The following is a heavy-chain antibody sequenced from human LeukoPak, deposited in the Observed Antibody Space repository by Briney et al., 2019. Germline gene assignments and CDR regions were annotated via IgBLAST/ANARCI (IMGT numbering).Heavy chain of an antibody. V-gene: IGHV4-34*01. J-gene: IGHJ6*03. CDR3: ARGLFCSSTSCAPNYYYYMDV. D-gene: IGHD2-2*01. Sequence: SETLSLTCAVYGGSFSGYCWSWIRQPPGKGLEWIGEINHSGSTNYNPSLKSRVTISVDTSKNQFSLKLSSVTAADTAVYYCARGLFCSSTSCAPNYYYYMDVWGKGTTVTVSS. CDR1: GGSFSGYC. CDR2: INHSGST.